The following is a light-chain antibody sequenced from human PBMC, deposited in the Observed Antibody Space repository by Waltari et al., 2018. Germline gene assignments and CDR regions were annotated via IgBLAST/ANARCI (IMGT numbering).Light chain of an antibody. J-gene: IGKJ1*01. CDR2: DAS. Sequence: EIMLTQSPGTLSLSPGERATLPCRASQSISRFLAWYQQKPGQAPRLLIYDASSRATGIPDRSSGSGSGTDFSLTINRLEPEDIAVYYCQKYGSLPGTFGQGTKVEIK. CDR3: QKYGSLPGT. CDR1: QSISRF. V-gene: IGKV3-20*01.